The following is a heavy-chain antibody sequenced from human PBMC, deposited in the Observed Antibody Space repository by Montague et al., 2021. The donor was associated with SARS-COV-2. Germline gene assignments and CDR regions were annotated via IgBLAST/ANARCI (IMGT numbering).Heavy chain of an antibody. V-gene: IGHV4-59*01. J-gene: IGHJ5*02. CDR3: ARATSVRGAVSWFDP. Sequence: SETLSLTCSVSGFSISSGYYWGFIRQPPGKGLEWIGYINSNGGTNDNPSLRSRLTMSVDTSKNQFSLQLRSMTPADTAVYFCARATSVRGAVSWFDPWGQGILVTVSS. D-gene: IGHD3-10*01. CDR1: GFSISSGYY. CDR2: INSNGGT.